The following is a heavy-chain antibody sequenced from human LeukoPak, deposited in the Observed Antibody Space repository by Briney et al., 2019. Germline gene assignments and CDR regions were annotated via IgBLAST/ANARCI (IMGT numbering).Heavy chain of an antibody. V-gene: IGHV3-23*01. CDR2: ISGCGGRT. J-gene: IGHJ4*02. CDR1: GFTFSSYA. D-gene: IGHD1-26*01. CDR3: ARSFSTWELPHFDY. Sequence: QPGGSLRLSCAASGFTFSSYAMSWVRQAPGKGLEWVSFISGCGGRTYYADSVKGRFTTSRDNSKNTLYLQMNSLRAEDTAVYYCARSFSTWELPHFDYWGQGTLVTVSS.